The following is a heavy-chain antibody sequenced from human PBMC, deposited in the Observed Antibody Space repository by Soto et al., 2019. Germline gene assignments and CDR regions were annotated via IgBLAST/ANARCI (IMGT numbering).Heavy chain of an antibody. J-gene: IGHJ4*02. V-gene: IGHV1-69*08. D-gene: IGHD5-12*01. Sequence: QVQLVQSGPEVKKPGSSVRISCRSGGDTFSSYTVSWVRQTPGQGLEWMGRIIPVLGVTNYSRKFKGRMTITADKSKTTAHMELSSLKSEDTARYYCARENDSGYELDYWGQGTLVSVSS. CDR2: IIPVLGVT. CDR1: GDTFSSYT. CDR3: ARENDSGYELDY.